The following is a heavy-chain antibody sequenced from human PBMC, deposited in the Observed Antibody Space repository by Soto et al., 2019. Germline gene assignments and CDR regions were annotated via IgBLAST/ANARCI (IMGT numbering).Heavy chain of an antibody. D-gene: IGHD6-19*01. CDR3: ARDRRVAGLEY. V-gene: IGHV4-31*03. CDR1: GCSISSGGYY. CDR2: IYYSGST. J-gene: IGHJ4*02. Sequence: TLSLTCTVCGCSISSGGYYWSWIRQHPGKGLEWIGYIYYSGSTYYNPSLKSRVTISVYTSKNQFSLKLSSVTAADTAVYYCARDRRVAGLEYWGQGTLVTVSS.